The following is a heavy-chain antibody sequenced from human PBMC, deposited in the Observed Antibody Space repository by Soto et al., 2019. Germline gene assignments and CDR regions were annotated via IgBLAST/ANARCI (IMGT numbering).Heavy chain of an antibody. CDR1: EGTFSSYT. Sequence: QVQLVQSGAEVKKPGSSVKVSCKPSEGTFSSYTISWVLQAPGQGLEWMGGIIPIFGTANYAQKFQGRVTITADESTSTAYMELSSLRSEDTAVYYCARVRPYAAAAPGPAFDIWGQGTMVTVSS. CDR2: IIPIFGTA. D-gene: IGHD6-13*01. CDR3: ARVRPYAAAAPGPAFDI. J-gene: IGHJ3*02. V-gene: IGHV1-69*12.